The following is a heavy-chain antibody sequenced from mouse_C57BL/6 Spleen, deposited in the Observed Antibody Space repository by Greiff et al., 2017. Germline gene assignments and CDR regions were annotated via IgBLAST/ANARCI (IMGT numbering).Heavy chain of an antibody. D-gene: IGHD2-4*01. CDR2: IWSDGST. V-gene: IGHV2-6-1*01. J-gene: IGHJ4*01. CDR3: ARHGLPHYYAMDY. Sequence: VQRVESGPGLVAPSQSLSITCTVSGFSLTSYGVHWVRQPPGKGLEWLVVIWSDGSTTYNSALKSRLSISKDNSKSQVFLKMNSLQTDDTAMYYCARHGLPHYYAMDYWGQGTSVTVSS. CDR1: GFSLTSYG.